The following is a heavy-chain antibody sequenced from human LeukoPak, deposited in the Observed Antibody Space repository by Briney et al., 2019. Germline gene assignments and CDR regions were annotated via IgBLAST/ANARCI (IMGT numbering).Heavy chain of an antibody. V-gene: IGHV3-30*02. CDR1: GFTFNSYG. CDR2: IRYDGNNK. J-gene: IGHJ1*01. Sequence: GGSLRLSCAASGFTFNSYGMHWVRQAPGKGLEWVSFIRYDGNNKYYADSVKGRFTISRDNSKNTLYLQMNSLRAEDTAVYYCARGGKIALTGTRSPQYFQHWGQGTLVTVSS. D-gene: IGHD6-13*01. CDR3: ARGGKIALTGTRSPQYFQH.